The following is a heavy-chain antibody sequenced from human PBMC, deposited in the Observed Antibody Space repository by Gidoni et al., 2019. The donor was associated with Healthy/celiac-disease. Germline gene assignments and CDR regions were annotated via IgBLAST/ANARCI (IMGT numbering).Heavy chain of an antibody. CDR1: GGYFSGYY. CDR3: ARLVQFRLCGWYCPPRGGEYYMDV. V-gene: IGHV4-34*01. D-gene: IGHD6-19*01. Sequence: QVQLQQWGAGLLKPSETLSLTCAVYGGYFSGYYWSWIRQPPGKGLEWIGEINHSGSTNYNPSLKSRVTISVDTSKNQFSLKLSSVTAADTAVYYCARLVQFRLCGWYCPPRGGEYYMDVWGKGTTVTVSS. J-gene: IGHJ6*03. CDR2: INHSGST.